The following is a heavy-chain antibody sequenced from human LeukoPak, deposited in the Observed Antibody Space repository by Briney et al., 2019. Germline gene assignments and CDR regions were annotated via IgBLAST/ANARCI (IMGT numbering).Heavy chain of an antibody. D-gene: IGHD3-10*01. CDR2: ISSSSSSI. J-gene: IGHJ4*02. CDR1: GFIFSKYS. V-gene: IGHV3-48*01. Sequence: GGSLRLSCAASGFIFSKYSMNWVRQAPGKGLEWVSYISSSSSSICYADSVKGRFTISRDNAKNSLFLQLDSLRVEDTAVYYCARELMVRGVTDYWGQGTLVTVSS. CDR3: ARELMVRGVTDY.